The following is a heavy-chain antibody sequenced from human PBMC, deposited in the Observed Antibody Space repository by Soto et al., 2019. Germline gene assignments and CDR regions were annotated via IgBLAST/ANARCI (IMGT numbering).Heavy chain of an antibody. CDR1: GDSISAYS. CDR2: INHSGST. J-gene: IGHJ4*02. CDR3: ARQRPEAHYFDY. Sequence: SETLSLTCTVSGDSISAYSWSWVRQPPGKGLEWIGQINHSGSTNYNPSLKSRVTISVDTSKNQFSLKLSSVTAADTAVYYCARQRPEAHYFDYWGQGTLVTVSS. V-gene: IGHV4-34*09. D-gene: IGHD6-25*01.